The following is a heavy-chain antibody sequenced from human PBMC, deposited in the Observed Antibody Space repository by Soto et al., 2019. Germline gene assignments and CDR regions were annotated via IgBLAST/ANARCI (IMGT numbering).Heavy chain of an antibody. V-gene: IGHV4-39*01. J-gene: IGHJ4*02. D-gene: IGHD3-22*01. Sequence: PSETLSLTCTVSGGSISSSSYYWGWIRQPPGKGLEWIGSIYYSGSTYYNPSLKSRVTISVDTSKNQFSLKPSSVTAADTAVYYCASTRNLYYYDSSGYYYFDYWGQGTLVTVSS. CDR2: IYYSGST. CDR3: ASTRNLYYYDSSGYYYFDY. CDR1: GGSISSSSYY.